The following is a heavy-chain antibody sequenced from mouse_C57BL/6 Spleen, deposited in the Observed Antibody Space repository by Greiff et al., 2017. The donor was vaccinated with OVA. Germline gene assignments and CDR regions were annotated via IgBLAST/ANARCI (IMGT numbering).Heavy chain of an antibody. CDR3: AMVDYYGSSPLFAY. J-gene: IGHJ3*01. V-gene: IGHV1-74*01. D-gene: IGHD1-1*01. CDR1: GYTFTSYW. CDR2: IHPSDSDT. Sequence: QVQLQQPGAELVKPGASVKVSCKASGYTFTSYWMHWVKQRPGQGLEWIGRIHPSDSDTNYNQKFKGKATLTVDKSSSTAYMQLSSLTSEDSAVYYCAMVDYYGSSPLFAYWGQGTLVTVSA.